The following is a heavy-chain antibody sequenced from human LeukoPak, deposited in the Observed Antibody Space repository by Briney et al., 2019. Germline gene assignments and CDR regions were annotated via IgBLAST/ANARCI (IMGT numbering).Heavy chain of an antibody. D-gene: IGHD3-10*01. Sequence: GESPKISCKGSGYSFTSYWIGWVRQMPGKGLEWMGIICPGDSDTRYSPSFQGQVTISADKSISTAYLHWSSLKASDTAMYYCAITMVAELDYWGQGTLVTVSS. CDR2: ICPGDSDT. J-gene: IGHJ4*02. CDR3: AITMVAELDY. V-gene: IGHV5-51*01. CDR1: GYSFTSYW.